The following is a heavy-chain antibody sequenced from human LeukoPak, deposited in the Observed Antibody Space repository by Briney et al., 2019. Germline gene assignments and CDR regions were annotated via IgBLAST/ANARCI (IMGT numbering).Heavy chain of an antibody. Sequence: SETLSHTCTVSGGSISSSSYYWGWIRQPPGKGLEWIGSIYYSGSTYYNPSLKSRVTISVDTSKNQFSLKLSSVTAADTAVYYCARESSIVGGTWGQGTLVTVSS. CDR1: GGSISSSSYY. V-gene: IGHV4-39*02. J-gene: IGHJ5*02. D-gene: IGHD1-26*01. CDR3: ARESSIVGGT. CDR2: IYYSGST.